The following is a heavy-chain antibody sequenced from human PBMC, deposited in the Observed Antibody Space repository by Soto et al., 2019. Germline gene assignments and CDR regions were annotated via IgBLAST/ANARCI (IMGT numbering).Heavy chain of an antibody. CDR1: GESISTDNYF. V-gene: IGHV4-39*01. D-gene: IGHD4-17*01. Sequence: SETLSITFTVSGESISTDNYFWCWIRESPGMGLELIGSISYSGRTYDNPSLQSRVTISIDASKNQLSLKLTSVTTADTAVYYCARRRASDYGGNHHPYYFDRWGQGALVTVSS. CDR3: ARRRASDYGGNHHPYYFDR. J-gene: IGHJ4*02. CDR2: ISYSGRT.